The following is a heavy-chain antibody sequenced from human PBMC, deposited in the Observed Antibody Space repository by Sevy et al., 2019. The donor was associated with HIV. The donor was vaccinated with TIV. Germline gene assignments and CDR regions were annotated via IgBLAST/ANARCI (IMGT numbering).Heavy chain of an antibody. J-gene: IGHJ6*02. V-gene: IGHV3-21*01. D-gene: IGHD3-10*01. CDR2: ISSSSSNI. CDR1: GITFSYYS. CDR3: ARDRDGSGSSGGYGMDV. Sequence: GGSLRLSCAGFGITFSYYSMNWVRQAPGKGLEWVSSISSSSSNIYYADSVKGRFTISRDNAKKSLYLQMNSLRAEDTAVYYCARDRDGSGSSGGYGMDVWGQGTTVTVSS.